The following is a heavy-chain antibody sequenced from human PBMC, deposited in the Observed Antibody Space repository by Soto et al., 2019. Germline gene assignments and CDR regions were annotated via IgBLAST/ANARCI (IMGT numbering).Heavy chain of an antibody. CDR2: ISYDGNEK. V-gene: IGHV3-30*18. D-gene: IGHD5-12*01. Sequence: QEQLVESGGGVVQPGRSLRLSCAATGFAFSTYGMHWVRQAPGKGREWVAAISYDGNEKYYADSLQGRFTISRDNSKNALYLQVNSLRGEDTAVYYCAKAKFRRGPSPMDAMDLWGQGTTVTVSS. CDR3: AKAKFRRGPSPMDAMDL. J-gene: IGHJ6*02. CDR1: GFAFSTYG.